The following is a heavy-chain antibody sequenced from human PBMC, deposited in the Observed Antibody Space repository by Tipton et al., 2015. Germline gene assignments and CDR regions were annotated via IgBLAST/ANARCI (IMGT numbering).Heavy chain of an antibody. CDR2: ISWNSDGL. CDR1: GFTFSNYD. J-gene: IGHJ4*01. V-gene: IGHV3-9*01. D-gene: IGHD6-13*01. CDR3: AKGTSSWHEGRFDY. Sequence: RSLRLSCADYGFTFSNYDMHWVRQGPGKGLEWVSGISWNSDGLDYADSVKGRFTMSRDNAKNSLYLQMNSLRPEDTALYYCAKGTSSWHEGRFDYWGHGTLLTVSS.